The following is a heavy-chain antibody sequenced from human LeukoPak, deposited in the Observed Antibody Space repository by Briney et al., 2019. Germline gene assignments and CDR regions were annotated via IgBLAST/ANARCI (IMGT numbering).Heavy chain of an antibody. CDR1: GYTFISYG. D-gene: IGHD3-22*01. J-gene: IGHJ4*02. Sequence: GASVKVSCKASGYTFISYGINWVRQAPGQGLEWMGWISADNANTNYAQILQGRVTMTTDTSTSTAYMELRSLRSDDTAMFYCARDEGYYDSSGYKYYLDYWGQGTLVIVSS. V-gene: IGHV1-18*01. CDR3: ARDEGYYDSSGYKYYLDY. CDR2: ISADNANT.